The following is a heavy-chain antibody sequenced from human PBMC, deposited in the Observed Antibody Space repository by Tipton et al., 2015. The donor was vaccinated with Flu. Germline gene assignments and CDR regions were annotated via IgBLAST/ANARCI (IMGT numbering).Heavy chain of an antibody. CDR3: ARDGMAVAGTSFDAFDI. CDR2: TYYRSKWYS. Sequence: GLVKPSQTLSLTCAISGDSVSSNRAAWNWIRQSPSRGLEWLGRTYYRSKWYSDYALSVKSRITINPDTSKNQFSLQLNSVTPEDTAVYYCARDGMAVAGTSFDAFDICGQGTMVTVSS. CDR1: GDSVSSNRAA. J-gene: IGHJ3*02. D-gene: IGHD6-19*01. V-gene: IGHV6-1*01.